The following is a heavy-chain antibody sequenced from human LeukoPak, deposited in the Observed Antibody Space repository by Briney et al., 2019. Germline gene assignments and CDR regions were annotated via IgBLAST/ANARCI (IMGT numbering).Heavy chain of an antibody. D-gene: IGHD3-22*01. V-gene: IGHV3-23*01. J-gene: IGHJ4*02. CDR3: AKRPYYYDSSGYYFDY. CDR2: ISGSGGST. CDR1: GFTFSSYA. Sequence: QSGGSLRLSCAASGFTFSSYAMSWVRQAPGKGLEWVSAISGSGGSTYYADSVKGRFNISRDNSKNTLYLQMNSLRAEDTAVYYCAKRPYYYDSSGYYFDYWGQGTLVTVSS.